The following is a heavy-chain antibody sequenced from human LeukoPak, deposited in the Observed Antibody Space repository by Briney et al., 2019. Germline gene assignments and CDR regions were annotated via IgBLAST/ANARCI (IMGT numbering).Heavy chain of an antibody. D-gene: IGHD3-3*01. J-gene: IGHJ4*02. Sequence: GGSLRLSCAASGFTFSSYGMHWVRQAPGKGLEWVAFIRYDGSNKYYADSVKGRFTISRDNAKNTLYLQMNSLRAEDTAVYYCAKRITIYPPPPDYWGKGTLVTVSS. CDR3: AKRITIYPPPPDY. CDR2: IRYDGSNK. CDR1: GFTFSSYG. V-gene: IGHV3-30*02.